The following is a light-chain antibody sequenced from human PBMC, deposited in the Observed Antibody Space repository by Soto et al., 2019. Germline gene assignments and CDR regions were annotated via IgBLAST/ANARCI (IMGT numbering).Light chain of an antibody. Sequence: QAVVTQEPSLTVSPGGTVTLTCASSTGAVTSGYYPNWFQQKPGQARRELIYSTSNKHSWTPARFSGSLLGGKAALTLSGGQPEDEAEYYCLLYYGGAQPLFGGGTKLTVL. CDR1: TGAVTSGYY. V-gene: IGLV7-43*01. CDR2: STS. J-gene: IGLJ2*01. CDR3: LLYYGGAQPL.